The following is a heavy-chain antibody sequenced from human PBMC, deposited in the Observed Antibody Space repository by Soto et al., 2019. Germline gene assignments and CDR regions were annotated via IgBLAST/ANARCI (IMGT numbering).Heavy chain of an antibody. CDR2: ISYDGSNK. J-gene: IGHJ6*02. Sequence: GWSLRLSCAASGFTFSSYAMHWVRQAPGKXLEWVAVISYDGSNKYYADSVKGRFTISRDNSKNTLYLQMNSLRAEDTAVYYCASSNQGYYYDSSGYYGNYYYRMDVWGQGTTVTVSS. CDR1: GFTFSSYA. CDR3: ASSNQGYYYDSSGYYGNYYYRMDV. D-gene: IGHD3-22*01. V-gene: IGHV3-30-3*01.